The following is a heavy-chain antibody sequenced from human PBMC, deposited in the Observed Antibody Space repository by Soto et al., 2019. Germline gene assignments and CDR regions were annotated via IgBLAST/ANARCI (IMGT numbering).Heavy chain of an antibody. Sequence: GGSLRLSCAASGFTFSSYGIHWVRQAPGKGLEWVAVIWYDGSNKYYADSVKGRFTISRDNSKNTLYLQMNSLRAEDTAVYYCARDFLSGVDTAMVYYYYGMDVWGQGTTVTVSS. CDR2: IWYDGSNK. J-gene: IGHJ6*02. CDR3: ARDFLSGVDTAMVYYYYGMDV. V-gene: IGHV3-33*01. D-gene: IGHD5-18*01. CDR1: GFTFSSYG.